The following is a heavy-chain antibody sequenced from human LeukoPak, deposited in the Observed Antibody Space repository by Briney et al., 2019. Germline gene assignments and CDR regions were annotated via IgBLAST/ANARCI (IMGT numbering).Heavy chain of an antibody. Sequence: KTSETLSLTCTVSGGSISSSSYYWGWIRQPPGKGLEWIGSIYYSGSTYYNPSLKSRVTISVDTSKNQFSLKLSSVTAADTAVYYCARAGSWLRLGYYGMDVWGQGTTVTVSS. CDR2: IYYSGST. CDR1: GGSISSSSYY. J-gene: IGHJ6*02. V-gene: IGHV4-39*07. D-gene: IGHD5-12*01. CDR3: ARAGSWLRLGYYGMDV.